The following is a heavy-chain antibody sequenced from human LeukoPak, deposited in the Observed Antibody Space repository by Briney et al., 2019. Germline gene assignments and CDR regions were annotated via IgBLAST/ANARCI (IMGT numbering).Heavy chain of an antibody. Sequence: GGSLRLSCAASGFAFSSSWMNWVRQAPGKGLEWVANIKEGGSETHYQDSVKGRFTISRDDSTSSLYLQMDSLRAEDTAVYYCARGRGGDWGQGTLVTVSS. J-gene: IGHJ4*02. CDR2: IKEGGSET. V-gene: IGHV3-7*01. CDR3: ARGRGGD. CDR1: GFAFSSSW. D-gene: IGHD2-21*01.